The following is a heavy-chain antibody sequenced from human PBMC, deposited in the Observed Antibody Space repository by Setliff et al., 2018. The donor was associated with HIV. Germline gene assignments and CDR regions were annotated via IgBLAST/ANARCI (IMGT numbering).Heavy chain of an antibody. CDR2: IRSKAYGGAT. CDR1: GFTFGDYA. Sequence: GGSLRLSCTASGFTFGDYAMSWVRQAPGKGLEWVGFIRSKAYGGATDYAASVKGRFTISRDDSKSIAYLQMNSLKTEDTAVYYCTRESGRYYGWMARAEYFQHWGQGTLVTVSS. V-gene: IGHV3-49*04. D-gene: IGHD1-26*01. J-gene: IGHJ1*01. CDR3: TRESGRYYGWMARAEYFQH.